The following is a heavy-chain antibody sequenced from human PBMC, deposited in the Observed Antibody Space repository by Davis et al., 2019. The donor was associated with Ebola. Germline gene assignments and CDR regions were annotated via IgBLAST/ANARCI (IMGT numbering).Heavy chain of an antibody. Sequence: GESLKISCKGSGYSFTSYWISWVRQMPGKGLEWMGRIDPSDSYINYSPSFQGQVTISADKSTSTAYLQWSSLRASDSAMYYCARSMVRGVLDAFDIWGQGTMVTVSS. J-gene: IGHJ3*02. CDR3: ARSMVRGVLDAFDI. CDR1: GYSFTSYW. V-gene: IGHV5-10-1*04. CDR2: IDPSDSYI. D-gene: IGHD3-10*01.